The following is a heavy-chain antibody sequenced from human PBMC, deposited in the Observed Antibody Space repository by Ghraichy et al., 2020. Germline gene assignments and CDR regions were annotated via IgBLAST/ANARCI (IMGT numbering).Heavy chain of an antibody. CDR2: IGGSSGNT. D-gene: IGHD6-19*01. Sequence: GSLNISCAASGFTFSSYAMSWVRHAPGKGLEWVSAIGGSSGNTYYTDSVKGRFTISRDNTKNTLHLQMNSLRAEDTALYYCAKDRGSSGSFDYWGRGTLVTVSS. CDR1: GFTFSSYA. V-gene: IGHV3-23*01. CDR3: AKDRGSSGSFDY. J-gene: IGHJ4*02.